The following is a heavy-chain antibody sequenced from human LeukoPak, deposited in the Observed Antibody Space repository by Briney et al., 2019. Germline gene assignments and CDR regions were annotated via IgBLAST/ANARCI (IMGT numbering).Heavy chain of an antibody. V-gene: IGHV4-38-2*02. CDR3: ARVSLPAAISAVHYYYYYYMDV. CDR1: GYSISSGYY. J-gene: IGHJ6*03. D-gene: IGHD2-2*01. CDR2: INHSGST. Sequence: SETLSLTCTVSGYSISSGYYWGWIRQPPGKGLEWIGEINHSGSTNYNPSLKSRVTISVDTSKNQFSLKLSSVTAADTAVYYCARVSLPAAISAVHYYYYYYMDVWGKGTTVTVSS.